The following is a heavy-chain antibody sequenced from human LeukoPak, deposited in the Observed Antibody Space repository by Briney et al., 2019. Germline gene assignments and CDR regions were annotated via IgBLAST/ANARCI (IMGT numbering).Heavy chain of an antibody. Sequence: GASVKVSCKASGYTFTGYYMHWVRQAPGQGLEWMGWINPNSGGTNYAQKFQGRVTMTRDTSISTAYMELSRLRSDDTAVYYCARAPRGYFDWLLSRRGYYYMDVWGKGTTVTIS. CDR3: ARAPRGYFDWLLSRRGYYYMDV. V-gene: IGHV1-2*02. D-gene: IGHD3-9*01. J-gene: IGHJ6*03. CDR1: GYTFTGYY. CDR2: INPNSGGT.